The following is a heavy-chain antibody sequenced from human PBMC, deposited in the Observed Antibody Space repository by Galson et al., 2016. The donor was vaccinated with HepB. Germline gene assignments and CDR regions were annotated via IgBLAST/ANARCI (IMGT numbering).Heavy chain of an antibody. D-gene: IGHD6-13*01. Sequence: SLRLSCAASGFTFNTYSMNWVRQAPGKGLEWVSSIHSSSSYIDYADSVEGRFTIARDNAKNFLYLQLNSLRAEDTAVYYCARGEQQLNYDYWGQGTLVTVSS. CDR3: ARGEQQLNYDY. CDR1: GFTFNTYS. V-gene: IGHV3-21*04. CDR2: IHSSSSYI. J-gene: IGHJ4*02.